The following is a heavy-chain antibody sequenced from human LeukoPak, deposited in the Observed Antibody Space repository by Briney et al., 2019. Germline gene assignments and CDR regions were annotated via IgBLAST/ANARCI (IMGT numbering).Heavy chain of an antibody. CDR3: ARGGMVRRVMGAFDI. D-gene: IGHD3-10*01. V-gene: IGHV3-7*01. CDR2: IKQDGSEK. CDR1: GFTFSSYW. J-gene: IGHJ3*02. Sequence: GGSPRLSCAASGFTFSSYWMSWVRQAPGKGLEWVANIKQDGSEKYYVDSVKGRFTISRDNAKNSLYLQMNSLRAEDTAVFYCARGGMVRRVMGAFDIWGQGTLVTVSS.